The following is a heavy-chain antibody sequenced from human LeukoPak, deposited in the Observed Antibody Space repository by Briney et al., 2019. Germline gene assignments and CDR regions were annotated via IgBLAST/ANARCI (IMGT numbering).Heavy chain of an antibody. CDR2: FDPEDGET. J-gene: IGHJ4*02. CDR1: GYTLTELS. Sequence: ASVKVSCKGSGYTLTELSMHWVRHAPGKGLEWVGGFDPEDGETIDAQKFQGRVTMTEDTSTDTAYMELRSLRSDDTAVYYCARERFLEWLFDYWGQGTLVTVSS. D-gene: IGHD3-3*01. V-gene: IGHV1-24*01. CDR3: ARERFLEWLFDY.